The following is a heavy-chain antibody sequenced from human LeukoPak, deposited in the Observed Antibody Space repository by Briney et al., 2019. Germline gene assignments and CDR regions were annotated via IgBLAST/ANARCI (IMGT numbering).Heavy chain of an antibody. CDR1: GFTFTSSA. Sequence: SVKVSCKASGFTFTSSAMQWVRQARGQRLEWIGWIVVGSGNTNYAQKFQERVTITRDMSTSTAYMELSSLRSEDTAVYYCARRAAGTRWFDPWGQGTLVTVSS. D-gene: IGHD6-13*01. CDR3: ARRAAGTRWFDP. J-gene: IGHJ5*02. V-gene: IGHV1-58*02. CDR2: IVVGSGNT.